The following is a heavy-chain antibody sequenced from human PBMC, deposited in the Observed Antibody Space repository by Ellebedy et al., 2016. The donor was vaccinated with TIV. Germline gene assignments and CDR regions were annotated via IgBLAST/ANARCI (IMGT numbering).Heavy chain of an antibody. CDR2: IIPIFGTA. J-gene: IGHJ5*02. CDR1: GGTFSSYA. CDR3: ARSGYSSFWFDP. Sequence: SVKVSXXASGGTFSSYAISWVRQAPGQGLEWMGGIIPIFGTANYAQKFQGRVTITADESTSTAYMELSSLRSEDTAVYYCARSGYSSFWFDPWGQGTLVTVSS. V-gene: IGHV1-69*13. D-gene: IGHD6-13*01.